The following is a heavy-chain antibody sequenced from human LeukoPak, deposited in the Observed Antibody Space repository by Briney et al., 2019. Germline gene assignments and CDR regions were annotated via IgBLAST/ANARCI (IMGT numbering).Heavy chain of an antibody. CDR1: GYTFTGYY. V-gene: IGHV1-2*02. D-gene: IGHD5-12*01. CDR3: AREGSGYPY. Sequence: GASVKVSCKASGYTFTGYYMHWVRQATGQGLEWMGCINPNSGGTNYAQKFQGRVTMTRDTSISTAYMEVSRLTSDDTAVFYCAREGSGYPYWGQGTLVTVSS. J-gene: IGHJ4*02. CDR2: INPNSGGT.